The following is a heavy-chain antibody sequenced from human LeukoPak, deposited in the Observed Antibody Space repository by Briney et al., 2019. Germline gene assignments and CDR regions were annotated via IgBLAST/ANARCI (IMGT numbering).Heavy chain of an antibody. CDR2: IYYSGST. V-gene: IGHV4-59*08. Sequence: SETLSLTCTVSGGSISSYYWSWIRQPPGKGLEWIGNIYYSGSTNYNPSLKSRVTISVDTSKNQFSLKLSSVTAADTAVYYCARHVPRYSGYDYFDYWGQGTLVTVSS. CDR3: ARHVPRYSGYDYFDY. D-gene: IGHD5-12*01. CDR1: GGSISSYY. J-gene: IGHJ4*02.